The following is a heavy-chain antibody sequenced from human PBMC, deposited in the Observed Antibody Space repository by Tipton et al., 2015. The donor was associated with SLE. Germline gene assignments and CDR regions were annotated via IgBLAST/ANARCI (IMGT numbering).Heavy chain of an antibody. CDR1: GGSFSGYY. V-gene: IGHV4-34*01. J-gene: IGHJ4*02. D-gene: IGHD6-6*01. CDR3: ARHRIAAPLFDY. CDR2: INHNGST. Sequence: TLSLTCAVYGGSFSGYYWSWIRQSPGKGLEWIGEINHNGSTNYNPSLKSRVTISVDTSKNQFSLKLSSVTAADTAVYYCARHRIAAPLFDYWGQGTLVTVSS.